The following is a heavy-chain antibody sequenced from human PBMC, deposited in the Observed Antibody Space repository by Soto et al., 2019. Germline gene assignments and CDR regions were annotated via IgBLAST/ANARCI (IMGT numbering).Heavy chain of an antibody. V-gene: IGHV3-15*01. CDR1: GFTFSNAW. CDR3: TGGTYSGSWRQYYYGMDV. Sequence: PGGSLRLSCAASGFTFSNAWMSWVRQAPGKGLECVGRIKSKTDGGRTDYAAPVKGRFTISRDDSKNTLYLQMNSLKTEDTAVYYCTGGTYSGSWRQYYYGMDVWGQETKVPVSS. J-gene: IGHJ6*02. CDR2: IKSKTDGGRT. D-gene: IGHD1-26*01.